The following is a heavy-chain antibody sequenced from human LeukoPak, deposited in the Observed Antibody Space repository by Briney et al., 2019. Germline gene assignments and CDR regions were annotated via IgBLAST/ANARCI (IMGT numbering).Heavy chain of an antibody. CDR1: GYTFTGYY. CDR2: INPNSGGT. Sequence: EASVKVSCKASGYTFTGYYMHWVRQAPGQGIEWMGWINPNSGGTNYSQQIQSRVTITRHTSISTAHMELTCLSSGDTAVYYCASDVAAAEDYWGQRTLVTV. J-gene: IGHJ4*02. CDR3: ASDVAAAEDY. V-gene: IGHV1-2*02. D-gene: IGHD6-13*01.